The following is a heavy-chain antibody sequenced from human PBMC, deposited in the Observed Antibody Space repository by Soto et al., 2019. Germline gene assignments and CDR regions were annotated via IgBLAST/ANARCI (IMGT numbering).Heavy chain of an antibody. J-gene: IGHJ6*02. V-gene: IGHV3-9*01. CDR1: GFTFDEYG. D-gene: IGHD2-8*02. CDR3: AKSTGGTANGIDV. CDR2: ISWNSGTI. Sequence: EVQLVESGGGLVQPGRSLRLSCGASGFTFDEYGMHWVRQAPGKGLEWVSGISWNSGTIGYADSVKGRFTISRDNAKNSLYLQMSSLRAEDTALYYCAKSTGGTANGIDVWGQGTTVTGSS.